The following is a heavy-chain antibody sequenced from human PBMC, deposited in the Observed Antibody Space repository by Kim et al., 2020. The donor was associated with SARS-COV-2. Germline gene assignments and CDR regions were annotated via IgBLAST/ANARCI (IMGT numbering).Heavy chain of an antibody. CDR2: IWYDRSNK. D-gene: IGHD4-17*01. V-gene: IGHV3-33*01. Sequence: GGSLRLSCAASGFTFSSYGMHWVRQAPGKGLEWVAVIWYDRSNKYYADSVKGRFTISRDNSKNTLYLQMNSLRAEDTAVYYCARERVTTVYYFDYWGQGTLVTVSS. J-gene: IGHJ4*02. CDR3: ARERVTTVYYFDY. CDR1: GFTFSSYG.